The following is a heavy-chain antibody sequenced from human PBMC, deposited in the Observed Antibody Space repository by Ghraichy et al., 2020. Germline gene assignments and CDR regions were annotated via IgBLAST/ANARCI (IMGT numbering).Heavy chain of an antibody. CDR3: ARELLWFGELLRGGFDY. J-gene: IGHJ4*02. D-gene: IGHD3-10*01. CDR1: GFTFSSYS. Sequence: GALRLSCAASGFTFSSYSMNWVRQAPGKGLEWVSYISSSSSTIYYADSVKGRFTISRDNAKNSLYLQMNSLRDEDTAVYYCARELLWFGELLRGGFDYWGQGTLVTVSS. V-gene: IGHV3-48*02. CDR2: ISSSSSTI.